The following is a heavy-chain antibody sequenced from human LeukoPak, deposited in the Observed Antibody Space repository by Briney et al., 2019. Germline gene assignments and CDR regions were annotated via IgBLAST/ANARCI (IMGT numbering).Heavy chain of an antibody. V-gene: IGHV4-38-2*02. CDR1: GYSISSGYY. J-gene: IGHJ6*03. D-gene: IGHD3-16*01. CDR2: IYHSGST. CDR3: ARIVGDTYYYYTDV. Sequence: SETLSLTCTVSGYSISSGYYWGWIRQPPGKGLEWIGSIYHSGSTYYNPSLKSRVTISVDTSKNQFSLKLSSVTAADTAVYYCARIVGDTYYYYTDVRGKGTTVTVSS.